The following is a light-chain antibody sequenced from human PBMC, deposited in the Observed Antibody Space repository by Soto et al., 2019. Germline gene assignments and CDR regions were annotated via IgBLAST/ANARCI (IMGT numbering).Light chain of an antibody. V-gene: IGKV3-20*01. CDR3: QHYGSSLWT. CDR1: QRITSTY. J-gene: IGKJ1*01. CDR2: GAS. Sequence: EIVLTQSPGTLSLSPGERATLSCRASQRITSTYLAWYQQKPGQAPRLLIYGASNRATGIPDRFSGSGSGTNFTLTISRLEPDDFAVYYCQHYGSSLWTFGQGTKVEIK.